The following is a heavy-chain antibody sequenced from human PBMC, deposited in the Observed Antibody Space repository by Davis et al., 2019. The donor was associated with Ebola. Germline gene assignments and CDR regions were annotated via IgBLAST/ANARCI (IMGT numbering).Heavy chain of an antibody. Sequence: GSLRLSCAASGFTFSSYWMSWGRQAPGKGLEWVANINQDGSGKYYVDSVKGRFTISRDNAKNSLYLQMNSLRAEDTAVYYCAKAIGSYYVDYWGQGTLVTVSS. D-gene: IGHD1-26*01. CDR3: AKAIGSYYVDY. CDR1: GFTFSSYW. V-gene: IGHV3-7*01. J-gene: IGHJ4*02. CDR2: INQDGSGK.